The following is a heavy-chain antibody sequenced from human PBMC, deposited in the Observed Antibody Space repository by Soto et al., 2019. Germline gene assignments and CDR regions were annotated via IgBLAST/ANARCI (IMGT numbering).Heavy chain of an antibody. V-gene: IGHV4-31*03. D-gene: IGHD2-21*01. CDR2: IYYSGST. Sequence: QVQLQESGPGLVKPSQTLSLTCTVSGGSISSGGYYWSWIRQHPGKGLEWIGYIYYSGSTYYNPSIKSRVTISVDTSKNQFSLKLSSVTAADTAVYYCAASCVGCGGFNYDGMDVWGQGTTGTVSS. CDR3: AASCVGCGGFNYDGMDV. CDR1: GGSISSGGYY. J-gene: IGHJ6*02.